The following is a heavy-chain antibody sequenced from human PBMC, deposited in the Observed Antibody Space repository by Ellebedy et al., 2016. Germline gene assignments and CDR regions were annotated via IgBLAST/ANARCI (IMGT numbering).Heavy chain of an antibody. J-gene: IGHJ4*02. Sequence: SETLSLTCTVSGGSVSSHYWSWIRQPPGKGLEWIGYVYYSGDTNYNPSLKSRVIMSLDTSKNQFSLRLSSVTAADTAMYYCAIGSGYIIDYWGQGTLVTVSS. CDR2: VYYSGDT. D-gene: IGHD3-22*01. CDR1: GGSVSSHY. V-gene: IGHV4-59*02. CDR3: AIGSGYIIDY.